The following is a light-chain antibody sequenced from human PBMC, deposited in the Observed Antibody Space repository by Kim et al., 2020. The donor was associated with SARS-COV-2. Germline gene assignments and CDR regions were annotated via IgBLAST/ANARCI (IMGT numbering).Light chain of an antibody. V-gene: IGLV3-1*01. CDR2: QDK. CDR3: QTWDTSSLV. CDR1: KLGDEY. Sequence: SVSPGQTATISCSGDKLGDEYTCWYQQKPGQSPVLVIFQDKKRPSGIPERFSGSSSGNTATLTISGTQAMDEADYFCQTWDTSSLVFGGGTKLTVL. J-gene: IGLJ2*01.